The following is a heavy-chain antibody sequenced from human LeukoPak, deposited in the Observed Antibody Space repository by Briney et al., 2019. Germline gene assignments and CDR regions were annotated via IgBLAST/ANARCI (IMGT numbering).Heavy chain of an antibody. D-gene: IGHD7-27*01. V-gene: IGHV3-23*01. CDR3: AGLDKLGIGY. Sequence: GGSLRLSCAASGFTFSSYAMSWVRQAPGKGPKWVSAISHSGGSTYYADSVKGRLTISRDNSNNTLYLQMNSLRAEDTAVYYCAGLDKLGIGYWGQGTLVTVSS. CDR1: GFTFSSYA. CDR2: ISHSGGST. J-gene: IGHJ4*02.